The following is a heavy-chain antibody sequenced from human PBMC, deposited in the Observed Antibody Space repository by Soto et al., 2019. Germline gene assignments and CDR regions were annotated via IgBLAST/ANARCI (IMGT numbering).Heavy chain of an antibody. J-gene: IGHJ4*02. CDR3: ARVPIDDYIWGSYPYFDY. V-gene: IGHV4-59*01. CDR1: GGSISSYY. Sequence: PSETLSLTCTVSGGSISSYYWSWIRQPPGKGLEWIGYIYYSGSTNYNPSLKSRVTISVDTSKNQFSLKLSSVTAADTAVYYCARVPIDDYIWGSYPYFDYWGQGTLVTVSS. CDR2: IYYSGST. D-gene: IGHD3-16*02.